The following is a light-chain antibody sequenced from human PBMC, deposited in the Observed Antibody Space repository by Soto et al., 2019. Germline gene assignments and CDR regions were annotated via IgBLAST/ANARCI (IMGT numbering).Light chain of an antibody. CDR3: QQRSNWIT. V-gene: IGKV3-11*01. CDR1: QSVSSY. Sequence: EIVLTQSPATLSLSPGERATLSCRASQSVSSYLAWYQQRPGQAPRLLIYDASNRATGIPARFSGSGSGADFTLTISSLEPDYFAVYFCQQRSNWITFGQGTRLEIK. CDR2: DAS. J-gene: IGKJ5*01.